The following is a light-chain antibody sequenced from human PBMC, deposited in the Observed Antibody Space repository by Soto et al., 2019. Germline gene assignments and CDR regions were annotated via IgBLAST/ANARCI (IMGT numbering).Light chain of an antibody. J-gene: IGLJ1*01. CDR3: QVWDSSSDHRV. Sequence: SYELTQPPSVSVAPGQTARITCGGNNIGSKSVHWYQQKPGQAPVLVVYDDGDRPSGIPERFSGSNSGNTATLTISRVEAGDEADYYCQVWDSSSDHRVFGTGTKVTVL. V-gene: IGLV3-21*02. CDR2: DDG. CDR1: NIGSKS.